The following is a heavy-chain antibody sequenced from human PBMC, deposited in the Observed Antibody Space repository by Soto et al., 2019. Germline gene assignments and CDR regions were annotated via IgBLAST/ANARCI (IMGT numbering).Heavy chain of an antibody. Sequence: GGSLRLSCAASGFTFSGSAMHWVRQASGKGLEWVGRIGSKPNNYATVYAASVKGRVTISRDESKNMAYLQMNSLKIEDTAVYYCTRRGTSTPDAFDIWGQGTMVT. CDR3: TRRGTSTPDAFDI. CDR2: IGSKPNNYAT. J-gene: IGHJ3*02. D-gene: IGHD1-1*01. V-gene: IGHV3-73*01. CDR1: GFTFSGSA.